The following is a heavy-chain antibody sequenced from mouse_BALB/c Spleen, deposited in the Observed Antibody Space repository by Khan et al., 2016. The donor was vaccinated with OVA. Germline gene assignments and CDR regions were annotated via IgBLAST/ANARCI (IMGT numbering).Heavy chain of an antibody. CDR1: GYTFTSYY. Sequence: QVQLQQSGAELVKPGASVKLSCKASGYTFTSYYIYWVKQRPGQGLEWIGGINPSNGGTYFNEKFESKATLTVDKSSSTAFMQVSSLTSEDSAFYYCTRSGRAAFAYWCQGTLVTVSA. CDR3: TRSGRAAFAY. CDR2: INPSNGGT. J-gene: IGHJ3*01. D-gene: IGHD3-1*01. V-gene: IGHV1S81*02.